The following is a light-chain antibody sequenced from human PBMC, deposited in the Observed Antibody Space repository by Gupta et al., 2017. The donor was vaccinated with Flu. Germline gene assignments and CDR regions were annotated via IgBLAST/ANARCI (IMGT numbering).Light chain of an antibody. V-gene: IGLV2-14*01. Sequence: QSALTQPASVSGSPGPSITISCTGTSSDVGGYNYVSWYQQHPDKAPKLMIYEVTNRPSGVSNRFSGSKSGNTASLTISGLKAEDEADYYCASFTSSSTWVFGGGTKLTVL. CDR1: SSDVGGYNY. CDR3: ASFTSSSTWV. J-gene: IGLJ3*02. CDR2: EVT.